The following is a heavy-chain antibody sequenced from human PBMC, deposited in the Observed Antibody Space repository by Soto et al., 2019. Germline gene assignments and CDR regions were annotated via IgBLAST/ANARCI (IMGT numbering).Heavy chain of an antibody. Sequence: ASVKVSCKASGCTFSSYAISCVRQAPGQGLEWMGGIVPIFGTANYAQKFQGRVTITADESTSTAYMELSSLRSEDTAVYYCARKNGDYVDYWGQGTLVTVSS. CDR2: IVPIFGTA. D-gene: IGHD4-17*01. CDR1: GCTFSSYA. V-gene: IGHV1-69*13. J-gene: IGHJ4*02. CDR3: ARKNGDYVDY.